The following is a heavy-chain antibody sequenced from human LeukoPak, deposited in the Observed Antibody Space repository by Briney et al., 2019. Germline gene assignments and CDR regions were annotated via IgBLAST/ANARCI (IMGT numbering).Heavy chain of an antibody. CDR1: GYTFTSYG. Sequence: ASVKVSCKASGYTFTSYGISGVRQAPGQGLEWMGWISAYNGNTNYAQKLQGRVTMTTDTSTNTAYMELRSLRSDDTAVYYCARLRAAATSGMDVWGQGTTVTVSS. V-gene: IGHV1-18*01. J-gene: IGHJ6*02. CDR2: ISAYNGNT. CDR3: ARLRAAATSGMDV. D-gene: IGHD6-13*01.